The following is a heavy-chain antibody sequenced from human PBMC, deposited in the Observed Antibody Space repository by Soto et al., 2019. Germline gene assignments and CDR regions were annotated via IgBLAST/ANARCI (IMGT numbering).Heavy chain of an antibody. D-gene: IGHD2-15*01. CDR2: IYYSGST. CDR3: ARHTVVAAIGPEFDY. V-gene: IGHV4-59*08. CDR1: GGSISSYY. Sequence: SETLSLTCTVSGGSISSYYWSWIRQPPGKGLEWIGYIYYSGSTNYNPSLKSRVTISVDTSKNQFSLKLSSVTAADTAVYYCARHTVVAAIGPEFDYWGQGTLVTVSS. J-gene: IGHJ4*02.